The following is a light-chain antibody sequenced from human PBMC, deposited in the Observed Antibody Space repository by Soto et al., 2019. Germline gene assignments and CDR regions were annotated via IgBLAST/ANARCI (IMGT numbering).Light chain of an antibody. CDR1: QSISSY. CDR3: QQSYSPPPIT. V-gene: IGKV1-39*01. J-gene: IGKJ5*01. CDR2: AAS. Sequence: DIQMTQSPSSLSASVGDRVTITCRASQSISSYLNWYQQKPGKAPKLLFYAASSLQSGVPSRFSGSGSGTDFTLTISSLQPEDFATYYCQQSYSPPPITFGQGTRLEIK.